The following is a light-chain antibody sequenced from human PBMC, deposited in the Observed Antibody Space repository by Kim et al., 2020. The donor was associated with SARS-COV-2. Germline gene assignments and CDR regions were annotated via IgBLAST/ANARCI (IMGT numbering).Light chain of an antibody. CDR2: GAS. J-gene: IGKJ1*01. CDR3: QEYGNWPPWT. V-gene: IGKV3-15*01. CDR1: QSVSNK. Sequence: EIVLTQSPATLSVSPGETATLSCRASQSVSNKLAWYQHKPGQPPRLLLYGASTRATGIPARFIGSGSGTEFTLTISSLQSEDFAVYYCQEYGNWPPWTFGQGTNVDIK.